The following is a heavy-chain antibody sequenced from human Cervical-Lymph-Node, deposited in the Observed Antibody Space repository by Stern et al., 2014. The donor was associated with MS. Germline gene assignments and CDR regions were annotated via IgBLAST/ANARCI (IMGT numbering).Heavy chain of an antibody. CDR2: IFPGGADI. CDR3: ARQRYFDY. J-gene: IGHJ4*02. V-gene: IGHV5-51*01. CDR1: GYTFTSYG. Sequence: DVQLVESGPEVKRPGESLKISCQASGYTFTSYGIGWVRQMPGKGLEWIAIIFPGGADIRYGPSFQGKVTSSADKSSSTAYLQWNNLKASDTAIYYCARQRYFDYWGQGTLVTVSS.